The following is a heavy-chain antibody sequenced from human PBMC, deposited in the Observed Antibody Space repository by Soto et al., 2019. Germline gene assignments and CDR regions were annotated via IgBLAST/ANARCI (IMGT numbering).Heavy chain of an antibody. CDR3: ARHFVSGDSPTDDAFDI. CDR2: IYPGDSDT. V-gene: IGHV5-51*01. CDR1: GYSFTSYW. J-gene: IGHJ3*02. Sequence: GESLKISCKGSGYSFTSYWIGWVRQMPGKGLEWMGIIYPGDSDTRYSQSFQGQVTISADKSISTAYLQWSSLKASDTAMYYCARHFVSGDSPTDDAFDIWGQGTMVTVSS. D-gene: IGHD7-27*01.